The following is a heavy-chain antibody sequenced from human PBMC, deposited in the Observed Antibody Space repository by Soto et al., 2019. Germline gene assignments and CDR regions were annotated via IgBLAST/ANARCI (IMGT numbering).Heavy chain of an antibody. CDR1: GFTFSTYW. CDR3: VRDGHCITTSWYGNWFDP. CDR2: INRDASHT. V-gene: IGHV3-74*01. Sequence: EVQLVESGGGLVQPGGSLRLSCAASGFTFSTYWMHWIRQVPGKGLEWVSRINRDASHTYYADSVKGRFTISRGNAKNTLHLEMNRLRAEDTAGYYCVRDGHCITTSWYGNWFDPWGQGTLVTVSS. D-gene: IGHD2-2*01. J-gene: IGHJ5*02.